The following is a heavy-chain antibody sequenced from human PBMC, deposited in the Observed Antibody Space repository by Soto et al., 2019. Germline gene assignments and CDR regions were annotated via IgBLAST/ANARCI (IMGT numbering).Heavy chain of an antibody. CDR1: GYTFTGYY. CDR2: INPSGGST. Sequence: ASVKVSCKASGYTFTGYYMHWVRQAPGQGLEWMGIINPSGGSTSYTQKFQGRVTMTRDTSTSTVYMELSSLRFEDTAVYFCARERGRYGMDVWGQGTTVTASS. J-gene: IGHJ6*02. CDR3: ARERGRYGMDV. V-gene: IGHV1-46*01.